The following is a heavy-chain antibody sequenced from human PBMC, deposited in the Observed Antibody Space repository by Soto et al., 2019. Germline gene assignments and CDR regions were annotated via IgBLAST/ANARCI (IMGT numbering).Heavy chain of an antibody. Sequence: GGSLRLSCAASGFTFSSYWMSWVRQAPGKGLEWVANIKQDGSEKYYVDSVKGRFTISRDNAKNSLYLQMNSLRADDTAVYYGARDNCSGGCCYSEYFQHWGQGTLVTVSS. J-gene: IGHJ1*01. CDR1: GFTFSSYW. V-gene: IGHV3-7*03. CDR2: IKQDGSEK. CDR3: ARDNCSGGCCYSEYFQH. D-gene: IGHD2-15*01.